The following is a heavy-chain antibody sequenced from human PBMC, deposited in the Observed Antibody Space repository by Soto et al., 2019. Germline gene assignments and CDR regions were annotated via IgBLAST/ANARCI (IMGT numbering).Heavy chain of an antibody. J-gene: IGHJ6*02. CDR2: IYYSGST. Sequence: SETLSLTCTVSGGSISSGDYYWSWIRQPPGKGLEWIGYIYYSGSTYYNPSLKSRVTISVDTSKNQFSLKLSSVTAADTAVYYCTGYCSSTSCYEGHGMDVWGQGTTVTVSS. D-gene: IGHD2-2*01. V-gene: IGHV4-30-4*01. CDR1: GGSISSGDYY. CDR3: TGYCSSTSCYEGHGMDV.